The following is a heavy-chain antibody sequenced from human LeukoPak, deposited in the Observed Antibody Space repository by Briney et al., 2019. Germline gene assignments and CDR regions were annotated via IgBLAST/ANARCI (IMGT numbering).Heavy chain of an antibody. CDR3: ARDWDRYYYGSGSPFYYGMDV. Sequence: PGGSLRLSCAASGFTFSSFAMSWVRQAPGKGLEWVSALSGGGSNTYFADSVKGRFTISRDNSKNTLYLQMNSLRAEDTAVYYCARDWDRYYYGSGSPFYYGMDVWGQGTTVTVSS. V-gene: IGHV3-23*01. CDR1: GFTFSSFA. J-gene: IGHJ6*02. D-gene: IGHD3-10*01. CDR2: LSGGGSNT.